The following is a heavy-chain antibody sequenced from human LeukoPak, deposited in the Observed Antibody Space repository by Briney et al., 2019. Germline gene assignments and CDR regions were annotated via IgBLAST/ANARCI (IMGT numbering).Heavy chain of an antibody. CDR2: LHFSGTP. CDR1: DDSISTNSYY. D-gene: IGHD2-21*01. V-gene: IGHV4-39*01. Sequence: SSETLSLTCTVSDDSISTNSYYWSWIRQPPGNGLECIGTLHFSGTPYYSPSLNSRISISVDTSKKQFSLKLRSVTATDTAVYYCTRGGDPYKVGNFWGQGTLVTVSS. CDR3: TRGGDPYKVGNF. J-gene: IGHJ4*02.